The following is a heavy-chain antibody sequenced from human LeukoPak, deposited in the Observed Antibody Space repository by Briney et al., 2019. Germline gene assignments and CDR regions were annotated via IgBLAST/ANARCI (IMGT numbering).Heavy chain of an antibody. Sequence: PGGSLRLPCVASGFTFSNYAVSWVRQAPGKGLEWVSGISSSGGSTDYADSVKGRFTISRDNSKKTLYLQMNSLRAEDTAVYYCAKRDDYLGWFDPWGQGTLVTVSS. CDR1: GFTFSNYA. V-gene: IGHV3-23*01. CDR3: AKRDDYLGWFDP. J-gene: IGHJ5*02. CDR2: ISSSGGST. D-gene: IGHD3-16*01.